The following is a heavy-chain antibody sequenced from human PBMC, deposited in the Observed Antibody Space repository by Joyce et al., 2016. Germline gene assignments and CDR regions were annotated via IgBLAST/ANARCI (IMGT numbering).Heavy chain of an antibody. CDR1: GFSFSTYW. D-gene: IGHD7-27*01. CDR3: AREYWGPRG. CDR2: IKEDGSEK. J-gene: IGHJ4*02. V-gene: IGHV3-7*01. Sequence: EVQLVESGGTWVQPGESLRLSCAASGFSFSTYWMTWVRQAPGKGLGWVANIKEDGSEKDYVDSVKGPFTISRDNAKASLYLHISSLRGDDTAVYYCAREYWGPRGWGQGTLVTVSS.